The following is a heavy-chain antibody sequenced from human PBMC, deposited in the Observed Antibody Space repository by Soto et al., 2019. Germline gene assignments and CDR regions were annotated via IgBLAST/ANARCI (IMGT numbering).Heavy chain of an antibody. Sequence: RASVQVSCKASGYTFTSYYMHWVRQAPGQGLEWMGIINPSGGSTSYAQKLQGRVTMTRDTSTSTVYMELSSLRSEDTAVYYCAREPSRIAVAGTCFDYWGQGTLVTV. D-gene: IGHD6-19*01. V-gene: IGHV1-46*01. CDR3: AREPSRIAVAGTCFDY. J-gene: IGHJ4*02. CDR1: GYTFTSYY. CDR2: INPSGGST.